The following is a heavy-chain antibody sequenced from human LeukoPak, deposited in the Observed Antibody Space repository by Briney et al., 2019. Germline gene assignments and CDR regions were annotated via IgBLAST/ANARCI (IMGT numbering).Heavy chain of an antibody. J-gene: IGHJ5*02. CDR1: GDSVSSNSVT. Sequence: SQTLSLTCAISGDSVSSNSVTWNWIRQSTSRGLEWLGRTYYRSTWYNDYAVSVRGRITVNPDTSKNQFSLHLNSVTPEHTAVYYCARRLTQYDCFDPWGQGILVTVSS. CDR3: ARRLTQYDCFDP. V-gene: IGHV6-1*01. CDR2: TYYRSTWYN. D-gene: IGHD2-2*01.